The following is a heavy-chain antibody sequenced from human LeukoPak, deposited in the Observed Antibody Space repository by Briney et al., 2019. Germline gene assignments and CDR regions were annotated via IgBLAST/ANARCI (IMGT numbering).Heavy chain of an antibody. CDR2: ISYDGSNK. CDR1: GFTFSSYA. J-gene: IGHJ4*02. D-gene: IGHD1-26*01. Sequence: GRSLRLSCAASGFTFSSYAMHWVRQAPGKGLEWVAVISYDGSNKYYADSVKGRFTISRDNSKNTLYLQMNSLRAEDTAVYYCARVRYPVGAEFDYWGQGTLVTVSS. V-gene: IGHV3-30-3*01. CDR3: ARVRYPVGAEFDY.